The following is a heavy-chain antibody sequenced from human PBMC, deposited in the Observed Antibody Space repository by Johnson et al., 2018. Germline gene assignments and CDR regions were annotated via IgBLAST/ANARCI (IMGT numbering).Heavy chain of an antibody. CDR2: ISYDESNK. J-gene: IGHJ1*01. Sequence: QVQLVESGGGVVQPGRSLRLSCAASGFTFSTYAMHWVRQAPGKGLEWVSVISYDESNKDYAASVKGRFTISREHSKNTLYLEMNSLRVEDTAVYYCAKDDRPTLRPAAYFQHWGQGTLVTVSS. D-gene: IGHD2-15*01. CDR3: AKDDRPTLRPAAYFQH. CDR1: GFTFSTYA. V-gene: IGHV3-30*18.